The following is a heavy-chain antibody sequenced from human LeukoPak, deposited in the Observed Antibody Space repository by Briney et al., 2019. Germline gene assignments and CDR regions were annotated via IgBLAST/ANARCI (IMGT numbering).Heavy chain of an antibody. J-gene: IGHJ4*02. CDR2: IYPGDSDT. V-gene: IGHV5-51*01. Sequence: GESLKISCKGSGYSFGHYRIVWVRQKPGQGLEWMGIIYPGDSDTTYSPSFQGQVTISADQSISTAYLQWSSLKASDTAMYYCARQDDNDSGSFDYWGQGTLVTVSP. CDR1: GYSFGHYR. D-gene: IGHD3-10*01. CDR3: ARQDDNDSGSFDY.